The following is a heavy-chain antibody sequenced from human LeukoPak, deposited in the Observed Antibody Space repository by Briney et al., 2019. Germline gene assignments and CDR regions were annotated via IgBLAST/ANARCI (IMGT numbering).Heavy chain of an antibody. D-gene: IGHD1-26*01. CDR1: GGSISSYY. V-gene: IGHV4-59*08. Sequence: KASETLSLTCTVSGGSISSYYWSWIRQPPGKGLEWIGYIYYSGSTNYNPSLKSRVTISVDTSKNQFSLKLSSVTAADTAVYYCARNIVGATIGWFDPWGQGTLVTVSS. CDR3: ARNIVGATIGWFDP. CDR2: IYYSGST. J-gene: IGHJ5*02.